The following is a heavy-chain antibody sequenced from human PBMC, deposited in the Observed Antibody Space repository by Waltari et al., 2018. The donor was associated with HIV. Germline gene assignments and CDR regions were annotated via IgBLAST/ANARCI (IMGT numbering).Heavy chain of an antibody. V-gene: IGHV3-21*01. CDR1: GFTFRSYS. CDR2: ISSSSGQI. Sequence: EVQLVESGGGLVKPGGSLRLSCVASGFTFRSYSVSWVRQTPGKGLEGVSSISSSSGQIYYEDSVKGRFTTSKDNAEKSLYLQMNSLRAEDTAVYYCARWGSMGSGTYFPDLWGRGTLVTVSS. D-gene: IGHD3-10*01. CDR3: ARWGSMGSGTYFPDL. J-gene: IGHJ2*01.